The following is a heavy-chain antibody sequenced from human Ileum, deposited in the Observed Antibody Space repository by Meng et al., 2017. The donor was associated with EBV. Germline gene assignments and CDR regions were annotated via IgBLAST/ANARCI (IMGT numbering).Heavy chain of an antibody. Sequence: QITLKESGPTQVKATPTLTSTCSFFGVSVTTGGVGVGWIRQPQGKALEWLALIYWDDDKRYSPSLRNRLTITKDTSKNHVVLTMTNMDPVDTGTYYCAQTGPVRDYFQSWGQGTLVTVSS. CDR3: AQTGPVRDYFQS. CDR2: IYWDDDK. V-gene: IGHV2-5*02. J-gene: IGHJ4*02. CDR1: GVSVTTGGVG. D-gene: IGHD1-1*01.